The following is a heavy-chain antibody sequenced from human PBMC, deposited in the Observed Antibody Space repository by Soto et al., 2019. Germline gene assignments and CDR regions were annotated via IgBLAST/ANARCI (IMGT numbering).Heavy chain of an antibody. CDR3: ASLSRLGPQSAFDY. Sequence: GESLKISCYVTGYIFANYWIGWVRQMPGKGLEWMGIIYGVDSDTKYSPSFQGQVTISADKSVFTAYLQWRSLKASDTAMYYCASLSRLGPQSAFDYWGQGALVTVSS. J-gene: IGHJ4*02. D-gene: IGHD1-26*01. CDR2: IYGVDSDT. CDR1: GYIFANYW. V-gene: IGHV5-51*01.